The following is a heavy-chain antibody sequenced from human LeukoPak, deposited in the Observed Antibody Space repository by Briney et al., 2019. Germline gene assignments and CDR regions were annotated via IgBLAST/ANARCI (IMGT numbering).Heavy chain of an antibody. CDR3: ARLDGYSGLYFDY. Sequence: PSETLSLTCTVSGGSISSYYWSWIRQPPGKGLEWIGYIYYSGSTNYNPSLKSRVTISVDTSKNQFSLQLNSVTPEDTAVYYCARLDGYSGLYFDYWGQGTLVTVSS. CDR2: IYYSGST. V-gene: IGHV4-59*12. J-gene: IGHJ4*02. CDR1: GGSISSYY. D-gene: IGHD5-12*01.